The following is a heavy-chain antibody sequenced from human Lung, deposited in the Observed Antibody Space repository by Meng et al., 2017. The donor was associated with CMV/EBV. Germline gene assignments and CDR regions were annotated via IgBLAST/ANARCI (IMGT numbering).Heavy chain of an antibody. D-gene: IGHD7-27*01. V-gene: IGHV3-23*01. CDR3: APNNRGALALYYFDY. CDR1: GVSSNRKG. J-gene: IGHJ4*02. CDR2: ISGSDGKT. Sequence: SGVSSNRKGEWRNSETKGKGLEWVSEISGSDGKTYDADAEKGRFTISRDNSKNTLYLQKNSRRDEDTDVYYCAPNNRGALALYYFDYWGQGTLVTVSS.